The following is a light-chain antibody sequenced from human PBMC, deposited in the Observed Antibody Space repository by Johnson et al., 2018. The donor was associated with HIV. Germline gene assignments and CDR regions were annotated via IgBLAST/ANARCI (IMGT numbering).Light chain of an antibody. CDR3: GTWDNSLNGYV. V-gene: IGLV1-51*01. CDR1: SPNIGINY. CDR2: ENN. Sequence: QSVLTQPPSVSAASGQKVTISCSGSSPNIGINYVSWYQQLPGTAPKVLIYENNKRPSGIPDRFSGSKSGTSATLGITGLQTGDEADYYCGTWDNSLNGYVFGTRTKVTVL. J-gene: IGLJ1*01.